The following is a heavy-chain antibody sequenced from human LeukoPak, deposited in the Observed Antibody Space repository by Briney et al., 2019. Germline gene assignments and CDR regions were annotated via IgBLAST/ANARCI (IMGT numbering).Heavy chain of an antibody. CDR2: MNSNSGNT. CDR1: GYTFTNYD. CDR3: ARGRGGTVVRGYLDY. D-gene: IGHD3-10*01. J-gene: IGHJ4*02. V-gene: IGHV1-8*01. Sequence: ASVTVSCKASGYTFTNYDIMWVRQATGQGPEWMGWMNSNSGNTGYAQKFQGRVTMTRDTSINTAYMELHSLTSEDTAVYYCARGRGGTVVRGYLDYWGQGTLVTVSS.